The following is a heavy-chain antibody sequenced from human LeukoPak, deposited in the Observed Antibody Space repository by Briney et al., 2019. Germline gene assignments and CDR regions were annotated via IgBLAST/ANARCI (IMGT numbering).Heavy chain of an antibody. Sequence: HPGGSLRLSCAASGFTFSSYGMHWVRQAPGKGLEWVAVIWYDGSNKYYADSVKGRFTISRDNSKNTLYLQMNSLRAEDTAVYYCARDRRIFGVVTPQDYWGQGTLVTVSS. V-gene: IGHV3-33*01. CDR3: ARDRRIFGVVTPQDY. J-gene: IGHJ4*02. D-gene: IGHD3-3*02. CDR1: GFTFSSYG. CDR2: IWYDGSNK.